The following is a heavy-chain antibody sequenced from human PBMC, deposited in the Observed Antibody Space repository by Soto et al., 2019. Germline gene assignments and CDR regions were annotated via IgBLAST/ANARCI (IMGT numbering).Heavy chain of an antibody. J-gene: IGHJ6*02. CDR3: ARAVADYYYYYGMDV. D-gene: IGHD6-19*01. V-gene: IGHV1-18*01. CDR2: ISAYNGNT. Sequence: ASVKVSCKASGYTFTSYGISWVRQAPGQGLEWMGWISAYNGNTNYAQKLQGRVTMTTDTSTSTAYMELRSLRSDDTAVYYCARAVADYYYYYGMDVWGQRTTVIVSS. CDR1: GYTFTSYG.